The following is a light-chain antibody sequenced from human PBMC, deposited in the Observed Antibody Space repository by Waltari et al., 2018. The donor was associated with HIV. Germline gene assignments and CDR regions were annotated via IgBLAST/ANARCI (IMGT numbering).Light chain of an antibody. Sequence: DVQMTQPPATLSASVGDRVSITCHASPIIENWLALYPQKPGPPPELLIYKTSYLQSRVPTRFSGSGSGADFTLTIDGLQPEDFATYYGQQYNSHSYTFGQGTKL. CDR2: KTS. J-gene: IGKJ2*01. V-gene: IGKV1-5*03. CDR1: PIIENW. CDR3: QQYNSHSYT.